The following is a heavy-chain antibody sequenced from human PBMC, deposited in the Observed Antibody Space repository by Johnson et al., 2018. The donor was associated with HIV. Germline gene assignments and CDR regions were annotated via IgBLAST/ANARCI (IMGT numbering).Heavy chain of an antibody. CDR1: EFTFSYYW. J-gene: IGHJ3*02. CDR3: ARPQGGAPLAMAFDI. CDR2: IHNDGRRT. V-gene: IGHV3-74*01. Sequence: VQLVESGGGLIQPGGSLTLSCEGSEFTFSYYWMHWVRQAPGKGPVWVSHIHNDGRRTTYADSVKGRFTISRDNAKNRVYLQMNSLRAEDTAVYYCARPQGGAPLAMAFDIWGQGTMVTVSS. D-gene: IGHD3-16*01.